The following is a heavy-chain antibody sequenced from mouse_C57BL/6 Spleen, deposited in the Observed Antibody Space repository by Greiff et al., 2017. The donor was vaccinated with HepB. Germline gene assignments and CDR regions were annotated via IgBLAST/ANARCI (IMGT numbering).Heavy chain of an antibody. J-gene: IGHJ3*01. V-gene: IGHV1-61*01. CDR3: ARGGTYDGYYGFAY. CDR2: IYPSDSET. CDR1: GYTFTSYW. Sequence: VQLQQPGAELVRPGSSVKLSCKASGYTFTSYWMDWVKQRPGQGLDWIGNIYPSDSETHYNQTFKDKATLTVDKSYSTAYMQLSSLTSEDSAVYYCARGGTYDGYYGFAYWGQGTLVTVSA. D-gene: IGHD2-3*01.